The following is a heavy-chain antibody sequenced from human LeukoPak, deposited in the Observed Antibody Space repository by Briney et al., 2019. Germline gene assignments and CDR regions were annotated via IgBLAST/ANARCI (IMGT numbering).Heavy chain of an antibody. CDR1: GYTFTGYY. CDR3: ARGAARQPYYYYYMDV. D-gene: IGHD6-6*01. CDR2: INPNSGGT. J-gene: IGHJ6*03. Sequence: GASVKVSCKASGYTFTGYYMHWVRQAPGQGLEWMGWINPNSGGTNYAQKFQGRVTMTRDTSISTAYMELSRLRSDDTAVYYCARGAARQPYYYYYMDVWGKGTTVTVSS. V-gene: IGHV1-2*02.